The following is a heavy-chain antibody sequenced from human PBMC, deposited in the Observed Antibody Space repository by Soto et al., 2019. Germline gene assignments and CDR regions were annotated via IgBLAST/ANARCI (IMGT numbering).Heavy chain of an antibody. V-gene: IGHV1-2*04. J-gene: IGHJ6*04. CDR2: INPNSGGT. CDR3: ARDRETYYDFWSGYYSSGYYYYGMDV. CDR1: GYTFTGYY. D-gene: IGHD3-3*01. Sequence: ASVKVSCKASGYTFTGYYMHWVRQAPGQGLEWMGWINPNSGGTNYAQKFQGWVTMTRDTSISTAYMELSRLRSDDTAVYYCARDRETYYDFWSGYYSSGYYYYGMDVWGKGTTVTVSS.